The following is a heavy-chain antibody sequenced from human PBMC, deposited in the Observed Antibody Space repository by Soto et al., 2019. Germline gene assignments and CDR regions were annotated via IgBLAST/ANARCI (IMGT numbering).Heavy chain of an antibody. CDR1: GFTLSTYD. CDR2: LSYAGDT. J-gene: IGHJ6*03. Sequence: GGSLRLSCAASGFTLSTYDMHWVRQATGKGLEWVAALSYAGDTYYPGSVKGRFTVSRESAKNSLYLQMNSLTAGDTAVYYCAKGLHSASGYYYMDVWGKGTTVTVSS. V-gene: IGHV3-13*01. D-gene: IGHD3-10*01. CDR3: AKGLHSASGYYYMDV.